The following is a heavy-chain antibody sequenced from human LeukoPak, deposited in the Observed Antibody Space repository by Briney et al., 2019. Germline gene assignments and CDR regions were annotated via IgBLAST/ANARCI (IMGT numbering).Heavy chain of an antibody. CDR2: ISYDESNK. Sequence: PGGSLRLSCAASGFTFSTYGMHWVRQAPGKGLEWVAVISYDESNKYYADSVKGRFTISRDNSKNTLYLQMNSLRAEDTAVYYCARVKYCSAGSCYAAFDIWGQGTMVTVSS. CDR3: ARVKYCSAGSCYAAFDI. CDR1: GFTFSTYG. V-gene: IGHV3-30*03. D-gene: IGHD2-15*01. J-gene: IGHJ3*02.